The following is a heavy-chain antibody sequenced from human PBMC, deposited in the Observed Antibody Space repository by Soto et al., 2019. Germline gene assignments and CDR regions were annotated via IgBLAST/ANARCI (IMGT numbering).Heavy chain of an antibody. V-gene: IGHV5-51*01. D-gene: IGHD6-19*01. CDR3: ARRRRIAVAGLYYYYGMDV. CDR1: GYSFTSYW. Sequence: LGESLKISCKGSGYSFTSYWIGWVRQMPGKGLEWMGIIYPGDSDTRYSPSFQGQVTISADKSISTAYLQWSSLKASDTAMYYCARRRRIAVAGLYYYYGMDVWGQGTTVTVSS. CDR2: IYPGDSDT. J-gene: IGHJ6*02.